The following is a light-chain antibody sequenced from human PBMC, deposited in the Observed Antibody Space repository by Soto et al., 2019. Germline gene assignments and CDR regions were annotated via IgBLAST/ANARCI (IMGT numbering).Light chain of an antibody. CDR3: CSYAGSSIPVV. Sequence: QSALTQPASVSGSPGQSIAISCTGTSSDVGNYNLVSWYQHHPGKVPKLIIYEGSNRPSGISNRFSGSKSGNTASLTISGLQAEDEADYYCCSYAGSSIPVVFGGGTKLTVL. V-gene: IGLV2-23*01. CDR1: SSDVGNYNL. CDR2: EGS. J-gene: IGLJ2*01.